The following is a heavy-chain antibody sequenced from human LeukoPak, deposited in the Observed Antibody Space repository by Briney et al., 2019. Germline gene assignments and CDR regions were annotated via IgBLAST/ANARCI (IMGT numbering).Heavy chain of an antibody. J-gene: IGHJ4*02. Sequence: GGSLRLSLAASGFAFRSYTMNWVRQSPGRGLEGVSSISSSSSYIYYAASVKGRFTISRDNAKNSLYLQMNSLRAEDTAVYSCASVVAARRGYWGQGTLVTVSS. D-gene: IGHD6-6*01. CDR2: ISSSSSYI. CDR1: GFAFRSYT. V-gene: IGHV3-21*01. CDR3: ASVVAARRGY.